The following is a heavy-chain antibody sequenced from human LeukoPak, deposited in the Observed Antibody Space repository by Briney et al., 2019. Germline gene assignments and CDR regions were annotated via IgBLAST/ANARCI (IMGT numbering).Heavy chain of an antibody. CDR1: GFTFSSYA. CDR3: AKDNRPYYDSSGYWVFQH. CDR2: ISGSGGST. D-gene: IGHD3-22*01. V-gene: IGHV3-23*01. Sequence: GGSLRLSCAASGFTFSSYAMSWVRQAPGKGLEWLSAISGSGGSTYYADSVKGRFTISRDNSKNTLYLRMNSLRAEDTAVYYCAKDNRPYYDSSGYWVFQHSGQGTLVTVSS. J-gene: IGHJ1*01.